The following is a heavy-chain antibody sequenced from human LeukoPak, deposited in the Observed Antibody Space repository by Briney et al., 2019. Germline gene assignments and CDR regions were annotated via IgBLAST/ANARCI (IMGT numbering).Heavy chain of an antibody. CDR3: ASSHCTAGSCNWYDP. V-gene: IGHV3-66*01. J-gene: IGHJ5*02. CDR2: MYRGDRT. Sequence: GGSLRLSCAASGFTVSSNYMSWVRQAPGKGLEWVSFMYRGDRTYYADSVKGRFTMSRDDMKKTVYLQMDSLRAEDTAVYYCASSHCTAGSCNWYDPWGQGTLVTVSP. CDR1: GFTVSSNY. D-gene: IGHD2-8*02.